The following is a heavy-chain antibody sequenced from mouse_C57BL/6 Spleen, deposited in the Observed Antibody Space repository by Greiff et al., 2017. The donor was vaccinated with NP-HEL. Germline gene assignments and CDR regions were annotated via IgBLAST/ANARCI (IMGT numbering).Heavy chain of an antibody. Sequence: VQLQQSGPELVKPGASVKISCKASGYSFTDYNMNWVKQSNGKSLEWIGVINPNYGTTSYIQKFKGKATLTVDQSSSTAYMQLNSLTSEDSAVDYCANHYGSSYWYFDVWGTGTTVTVSS. J-gene: IGHJ1*03. CDR2: INPNYGTT. V-gene: IGHV1-39*01. CDR1: GYSFTDYN. D-gene: IGHD1-1*01. CDR3: ANHYGSSYWYFDV.